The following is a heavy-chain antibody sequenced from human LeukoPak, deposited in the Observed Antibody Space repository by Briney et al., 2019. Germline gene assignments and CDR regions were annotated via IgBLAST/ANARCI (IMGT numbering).Heavy chain of an antibody. CDR2: INPNSGGT. V-gene: IGHV1-2*06. D-gene: IGHD6-13*01. CDR3: ARDAGRQQLAGGY. Sequence: ASVKVSCKASGYTFTGYYMHWVRQVPGQGLEWMGRINPNSGGTNYAQKFQGRVTMTRDTSISTAYMELSRLRSDDTAVYYCARDAGRQQLAGGYWGQGTLVTVSS. J-gene: IGHJ4*02. CDR1: GYTFTGYY.